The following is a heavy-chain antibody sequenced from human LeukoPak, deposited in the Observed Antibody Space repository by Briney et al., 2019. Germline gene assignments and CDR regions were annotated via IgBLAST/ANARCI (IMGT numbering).Heavy chain of an antibody. CDR2: ISSGSSII. CDR1: GFIFSSYN. V-gene: IGHV3-48*01. Sequence: GGSLRLSCAASGFIFSSYNMNWVRQAPGKGLEWVSYISSGSSIIYYADSVRGRFTISRDNAKNSLYLQMSSLRAEDTAVYYCARDGYSYGYGSYYYYGMDVWGQGITVTVSS. CDR3: ARDGYSYGYGSYYYYGMDV. J-gene: IGHJ6*02. D-gene: IGHD5-18*01.